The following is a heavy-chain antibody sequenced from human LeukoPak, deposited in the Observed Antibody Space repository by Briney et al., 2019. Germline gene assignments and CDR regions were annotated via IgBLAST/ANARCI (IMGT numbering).Heavy chain of an antibody. D-gene: IGHD4-23*01. V-gene: IGHV1-46*01. CDR1: GYTFTSYY. Sequence: ASVTVSCTASGYTFTSYYMRWVRQAPGQGLEWMGIINPSGGSTSYAQKFQGRVTMTRDTSTSTVYMELSSLRSEDTAVYYCATAVVTPDDLDYWGQGTLVTVSS. CDR2: INPSGGST. J-gene: IGHJ4*02. CDR3: ATAVVTPDDLDY.